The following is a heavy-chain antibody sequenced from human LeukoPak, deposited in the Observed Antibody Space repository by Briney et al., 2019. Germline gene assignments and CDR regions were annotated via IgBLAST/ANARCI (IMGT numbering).Heavy chain of an antibody. CDR3: ARSSEGRQLAPHYYMDV. J-gene: IGHJ6*03. D-gene: IGHD6-6*01. Sequence: SETLSLTCAVYGGSFSGYYWSWIRQPPGKGLEWIGEINHSGSTNYNPSLKSRVTISVDTSKNQFSLELSSVTAADTAVYYCARSSEGRQLAPHYYMDVWGKGTTVTVSS. CDR1: GGSFSGYY. CDR2: INHSGST. V-gene: IGHV4-34*01.